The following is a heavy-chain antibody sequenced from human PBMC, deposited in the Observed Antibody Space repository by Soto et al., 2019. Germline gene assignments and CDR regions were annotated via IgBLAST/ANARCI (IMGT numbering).Heavy chain of an antibody. Sequence: PSETLSLTCTVSGGSISSYYWSWIRQPPGKGLEWIGYIYYSGSTNYNPSLKSRVTTSVDTSKNQFSLKLSSVTAADTAVYYCARENNWNYVGAFDYWGQGTLVTVSS. D-gene: IGHD1-7*01. CDR3: ARENNWNYVGAFDY. V-gene: IGHV4-59*01. CDR2: IYYSGST. CDR1: GGSISSYY. J-gene: IGHJ4*02.